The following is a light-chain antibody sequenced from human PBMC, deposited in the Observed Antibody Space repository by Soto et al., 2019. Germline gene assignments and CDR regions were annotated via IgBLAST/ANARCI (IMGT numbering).Light chain of an antibody. J-gene: IGLJ1*01. CDR2: GNT. V-gene: IGLV1-40*01. Sequence: SVLTQPPPVLGAPGGGGLISFTGGSPNFGADYEVHWYQQLPGTAPKLLIYGNTNRPSGVPDRFSGSKSGSSASLAITGLQAEDEAEYYCQSYDNTLKGCVFGTGTKVTVL. CDR1: SPNFGADYE. CDR3: QSYDNTLKGCV.